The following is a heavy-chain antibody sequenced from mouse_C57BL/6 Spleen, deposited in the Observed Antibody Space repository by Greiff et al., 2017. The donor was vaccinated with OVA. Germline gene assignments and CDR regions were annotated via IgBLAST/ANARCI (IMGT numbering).Heavy chain of an antibody. CDR3: ARGREITTVYYFDY. CDR2: IYPGDGDT. D-gene: IGHD1-1*01. J-gene: IGHJ2*01. Sequence: QVQLQQSGAELVKPGASVKISCKASGYAFSSYWMNWVKQRPGKGLEWIGQIYPGDGDTNYNGKFKGKATLTADKSSSTAYMQLRSLTSEDSAVYFCARGREITTVYYFDYWGQGTTLTVSS. CDR1: GYAFSSYW. V-gene: IGHV1-80*01.